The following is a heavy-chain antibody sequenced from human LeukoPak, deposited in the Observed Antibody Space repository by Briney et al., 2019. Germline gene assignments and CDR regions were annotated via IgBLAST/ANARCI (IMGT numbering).Heavy chain of an antibody. CDR2: IYYSGST. J-gene: IGHJ4*02. V-gene: IGHV4-61*01. CDR1: GGSINSRYYY. D-gene: IGHD5-24*01. CDR3: AREEMAILDY. Sequence: SETLSLTCTVSGGSINSRYYYWSWIRQPPGKGLEWIGYIYYSGSTNYNPSLKSRVTISVDTSKNQFSLKLSSVTAADTAVYYCAREEMAILDYWGQGTLVTVSS.